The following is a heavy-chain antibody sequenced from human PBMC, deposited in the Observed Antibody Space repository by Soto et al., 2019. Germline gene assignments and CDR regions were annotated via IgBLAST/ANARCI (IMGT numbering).Heavy chain of an antibody. J-gene: IGHJ5*02. CDR1: GYPFTSYA. CDR3: ARDFYDILTGSHGWFDP. D-gene: IGHD3-9*01. V-gene: IGHV1-3*01. Sequence: ASVKVSCKASGYPFTSYAMHWVRQAPGQRLEWMGWINAGNGNTKYSQKFQGRVTITRDTSASTAYMELSSLRSEDTAVYYCARDFYDILTGSHGWFDPWGQGTLVTVSS. CDR2: INAGNGNT.